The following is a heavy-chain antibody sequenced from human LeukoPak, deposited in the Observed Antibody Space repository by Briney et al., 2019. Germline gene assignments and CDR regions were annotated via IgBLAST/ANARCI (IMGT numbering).Heavy chain of an antibody. CDR2: MNPNSGNT. CDR3: ARVFRGWYELDY. J-gene: IGHJ4*02. V-gene: IGHV1-8*01. Sequence: ASVKVSCKASGYTFTSYDINWVRQATGQGLEWMGWMNPNSGNTGYAQKFQGRVTMTRNTSISTAYMELSSLGSEDTAVYYCARVFRGWYELDYWGQGTLVTVSS. CDR1: GYTFTSYD. D-gene: IGHD6-19*01.